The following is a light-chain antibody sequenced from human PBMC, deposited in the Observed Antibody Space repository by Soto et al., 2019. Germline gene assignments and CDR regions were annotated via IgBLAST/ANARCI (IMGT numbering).Light chain of an antibody. Sequence: EVVMAQSPATLSVSPGERDTLSCRASQSINNDLAWYQQKVGQGPRLLIYGASTRATGIPARFSGSGSGTEFTLTISSLQSEDSAVYYCQQYNKWPPLTFGGGTKVEIK. CDR3: QQYNKWPPLT. J-gene: IGKJ4*01. CDR1: QSINND. CDR2: GAS. V-gene: IGKV3-15*01.